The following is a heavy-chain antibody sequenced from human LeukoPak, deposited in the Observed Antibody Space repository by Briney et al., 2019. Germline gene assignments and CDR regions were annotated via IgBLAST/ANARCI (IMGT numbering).Heavy chain of an antibody. J-gene: IGHJ4*02. CDR2: IYYSGTS. CDR1: GGSINSDSHH. CDR3: ARRGDISTDYAFDY. D-gene: IGHD3-9*01. V-gene: IGHV4-39*02. Sequence: SETLSLTCSVSGGSINSDSHHWDWIRQAPGKGLEWIGNIYYSGTSSYNPSLKSRVTISVDTSKNHFSLRLTSVTAAATAVYYCARRGDISTDYAFDYWGQGTLVTVSS.